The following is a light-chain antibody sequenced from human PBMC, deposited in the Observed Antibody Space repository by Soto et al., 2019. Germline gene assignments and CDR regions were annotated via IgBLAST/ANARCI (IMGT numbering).Light chain of an antibody. Sequence: EIVMTQSPATLSVSPGERATLSCRASQSISNNVAWYQQKPGQAPRLLISAASTRATGIPARFSGSGSGTEFILTISSRQSEDFAVYYCQQYHDWPPSTYGQGTKPEIK. CDR2: AAS. CDR1: QSISNN. CDR3: QQYHDWPPST. J-gene: IGKJ2*02. V-gene: IGKV3-15*01.